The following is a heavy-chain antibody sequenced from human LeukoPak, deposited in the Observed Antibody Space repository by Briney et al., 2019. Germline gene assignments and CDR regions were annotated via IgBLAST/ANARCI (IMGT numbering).Heavy chain of an antibody. Sequence: ASVKVSCKASGGTFSSYAINWVRQAPGQGLEWMGGIIPIFGTANYAQKFQGRVTITADESTSTAYMELSSLRSEDTAVYYCARGAELVPAANGYWGQGTPVTVSS. J-gene: IGHJ4*02. V-gene: IGHV1-69*13. CDR3: ARGAELVPAANGY. D-gene: IGHD2-2*01. CDR2: IIPIFGTA. CDR1: GGTFSSYA.